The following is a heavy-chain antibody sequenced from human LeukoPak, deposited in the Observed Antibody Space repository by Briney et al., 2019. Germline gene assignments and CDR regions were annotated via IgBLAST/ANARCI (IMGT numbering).Heavy chain of an antibody. CDR1: GGSISGYY. D-gene: IGHD3-16*01. V-gene: IGHV4-4*07. Sequence: PSETLSLTCTFSGGSISGYYWSWIRQPAGKGLEWVGRIYSTGTTSYNPSPKSRVTMSVDTSKNQLSLNLSSVSAADTAVYYCARGGPNWGAFDIWGQGTMVTVSA. CDR3: ARGGPNWGAFDI. J-gene: IGHJ3*02. CDR2: IYSTGTT.